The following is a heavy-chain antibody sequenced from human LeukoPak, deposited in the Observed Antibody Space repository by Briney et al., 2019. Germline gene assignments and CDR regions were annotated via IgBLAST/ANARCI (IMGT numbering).Heavy chain of an antibody. D-gene: IGHD2-2*02. CDR3: ARYQLLYRWFDP. Sequence: SETLSLTCAVSGYSISSGYYWGWSRQPPGKGLEWIGSIYHSGSTYYNPSLKSRVTISVDTSKNQFSLKLSSVTAADTAVYYCARYQLLYRWFDPWGQGTLVTVSS. CDR2: IYHSGST. V-gene: IGHV4-38-2*01. CDR1: GYSISSGYY. J-gene: IGHJ5*02.